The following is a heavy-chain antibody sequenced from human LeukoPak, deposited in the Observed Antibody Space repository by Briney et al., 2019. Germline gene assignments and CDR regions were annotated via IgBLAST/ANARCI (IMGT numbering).Heavy chain of an antibody. Sequence: GGSLRLSCAVSGITLSNYGMSWVRQAPGKGLEWGSGISGSGGNTYYAASVKGRFTISRDNSKNTLYLQMNSLRAEDTAVYFCAKRGVVIRVILVGFHKEAYYFDSWGQGALVTVSS. CDR3: AKRGVVIRVILVGFHKEAYYFDS. D-gene: IGHD3-22*01. J-gene: IGHJ4*02. CDR2: ISGSGGNT. CDR1: GITLSNYG. V-gene: IGHV3-23*01.